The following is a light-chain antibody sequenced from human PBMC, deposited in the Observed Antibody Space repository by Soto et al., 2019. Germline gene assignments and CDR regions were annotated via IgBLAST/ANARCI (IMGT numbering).Light chain of an antibody. CDR1: QSVSSW. CDR3: QHYNSYSEA. Sequence: DIQMTQYPSTLSESVGDRVTITCRASQSVSSWLAWYQQKPGKAPKLLIYDASSVESGVPSRFGGSGSGTEFTLTINSLQPDDSATYYCQHYNSYSEAFGQGTKVDIK. J-gene: IGKJ1*01. CDR2: DAS. V-gene: IGKV1-5*01.